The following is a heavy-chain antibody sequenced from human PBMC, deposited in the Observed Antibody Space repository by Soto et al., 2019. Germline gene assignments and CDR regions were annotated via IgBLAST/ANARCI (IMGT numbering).Heavy chain of an antibody. CDR1: GGTFGSYT. V-gene: IGHV1-69*06. CDR3: ARQRAMPPHFYSGMDV. J-gene: IGHJ6*02. CDR2: IIPMFGTA. Sequence: QVHLVQSGAEVKKPGSSVKVSCTASGGTFGSYTVTWVRQAPGQGLEWMGEIIPMFGTASYAQKFQGRVTLTADKSTTTVHMELMSLSSDDTAVYFCARQRAMPPHFYSGMDVWGQGTTVTVSS. D-gene: IGHD2-2*01.